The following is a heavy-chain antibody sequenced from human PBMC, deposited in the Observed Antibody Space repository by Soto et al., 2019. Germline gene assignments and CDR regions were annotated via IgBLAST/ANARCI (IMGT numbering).Heavy chain of an antibody. D-gene: IGHD3-16*01. Sequence: GGSLRLSCAASGFIFGNYAMNWVRQAPGKGLEWVAVISFDGNNKDYADSVKGRFSISRDNSKNTVYVQMNSLRAEDTAVYYCAKDYYGRGHYHFDYWGQGILVTVSS. CDR2: ISFDGNNK. V-gene: IGHV3-30*18. CDR1: GFIFGNYA. J-gene: IGHJ4*02. CDR3: AKDYYGRGHYHFDY.